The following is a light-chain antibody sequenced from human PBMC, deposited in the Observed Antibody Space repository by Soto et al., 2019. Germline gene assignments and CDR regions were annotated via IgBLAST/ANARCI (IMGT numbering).Light chain of an antibody. CDR2: LEGSGSY. CDR3: ETWVSNTYV. Sequence: QPVLTQSSSASASLGSSVKLTCTLSSGHSTYIIAWHQQQPGKAPRYLMKLEGSGSYNKGSGVPDRFSGSSSGADRYLTISNLQFEDEADYYCETWVSNTYVFGTGTKVTVL. CDR1: SGHSTYI. V-gene: IGLV4-60*02. J-gene: IGLJ1*01.